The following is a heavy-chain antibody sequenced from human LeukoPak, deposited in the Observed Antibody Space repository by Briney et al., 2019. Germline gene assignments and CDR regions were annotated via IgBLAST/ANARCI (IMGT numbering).Heavy chain of an antibody. CDR1: GGSMHGYY. J-gene: IGHJ5*02. Sequence: PSETLSLTCTVSGGSMHGYYWSWVRQAPGKALEWIGQMYYTGRTSYNPSLKSRVTFSLDSSKTQVSLNLNSVTAADTAVYYCARYTWNDGGWFDPWGQGTLVTVSS. V-gene: IGHV4-59*08. CDR2: MYYTGRT. D-gene: IGHD1-1*01. CDR3: ARYTWNDGGWFDP.